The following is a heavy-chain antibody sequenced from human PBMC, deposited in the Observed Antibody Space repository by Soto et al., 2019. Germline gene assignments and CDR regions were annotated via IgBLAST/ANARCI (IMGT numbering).Heavy chain of an antibody. CDR1: GFTFNYYW. CDR3: ARGGDPDY. D-gene: IGHD2-21*02. Sequence: EVQLVESGGGLVQPGGSLRLSCVTSGFTFNYYWMHWVRQAPGKGLVWVSRIQSDGSSPDYVDSVKGRFTISRDNAKNTLYLQMNNLRAEDTAVYYCARGGDPDYWGQGTLVTVSS. V-gene: IGHV3-74*01. CDR2: IQSDGSSP. J-gene: IGHJ4*02.